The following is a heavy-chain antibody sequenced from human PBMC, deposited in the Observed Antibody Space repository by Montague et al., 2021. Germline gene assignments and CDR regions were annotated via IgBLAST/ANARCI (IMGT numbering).Heavy chain of an antibody. V-gene: IGHV3-66*01. Sequence: SLRLSCAASGFTVRSNYMSWVRQAPGKGLEWVSIIYSDNSTYYADSVKGRFTIFRDNSKNTLYLQINSLRAEDTAVFYCARGGWQLSFDYWGQGTLVTVS. CDR3: ARGGWQLSFDY. CDR2: IYSDNST. J-gene: IGHJ4*02. D-gene: IGHD6-13*01. CDR1: GFTVRSNY.